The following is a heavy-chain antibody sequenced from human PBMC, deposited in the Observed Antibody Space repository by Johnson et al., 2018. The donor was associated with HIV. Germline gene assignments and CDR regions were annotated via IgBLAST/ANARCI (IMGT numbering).Heavy chain of an antibody. V-gene: IGHV3-NL1*01. CDR2: IYSGGST. CDR1: GFTISPYG. D-gene: IGHD5-12*01. J-gene: IGHJ3*02. Sequence: QVQLVESGGGVVQRGGSLRLSCAASGFTISPYGMHWVRQAPGKGLEWVSVIYSGGSTYYADSVKGRFTISRDNSKNTLYLQMNSLRAEDTAVYYCAREGGYSGYEGVGHTNDAFDIWGQGTMVTVSS. CDR3: AREGGYSGYEGVGHTNDAFDI.